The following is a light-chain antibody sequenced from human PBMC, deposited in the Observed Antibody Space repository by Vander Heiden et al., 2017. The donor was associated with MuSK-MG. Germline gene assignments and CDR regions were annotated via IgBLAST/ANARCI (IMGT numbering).Light chain of an antibody. Sequence: ELVLTPSPGTLSLSPGERATLSCRASQSVIINYLAWYQQRPGQAPRLLIDDESSRATGSADSFRGIGSGTDFTRTINGLEPEDSGVYYCQQYGTSPFTFGQGTKLEIK. J-gene: IGKJ2*01. CDR3: QQYGTSPFT. CDR2: DES. CDR1: QSVIINY. V-gene: IGKV3-20*01.